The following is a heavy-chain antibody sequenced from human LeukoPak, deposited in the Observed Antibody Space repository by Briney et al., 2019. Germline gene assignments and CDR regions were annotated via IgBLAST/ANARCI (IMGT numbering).Heavy chain of an antibody. CDR3: ARQAYRLIRGVYSPVHYFDY. J-gene: IGHJ4*02. CDR1: GDSISSYY. Sequence: SETLSLTCTVSGDSISSYYWTWIRQAPGKGLEWIGYIYHTGSTNYNPSLKSRLTISLDTSKNQFSLKLSSLTAADTAVYYCARQAYRLIRGVYSPVHYFDYWGQGTLVTVSS. D-gene: IGHD3-10*01. V-gene: IGHV4-59*08. CDR2: IYHTGST.